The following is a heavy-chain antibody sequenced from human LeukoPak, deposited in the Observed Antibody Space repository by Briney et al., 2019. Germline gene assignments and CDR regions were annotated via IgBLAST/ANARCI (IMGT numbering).Heavy chain of an antibody. J-gene: IGHJ4*02. CDR3: AREIRRGYSGYGDD. Sequence: GGSLRLSCAASGFTFSSYSMNWVRQAPGKGLEWVSYISSSSSTIYYADSVKGRFTISRDNAKNSLYLQMNSLRDEDTAVYYCAREIRRGYSGYGDDWGQGTLVIVSP. CDR1: GFTFSSYS. D-gene: IGHD5-12*01. CDR2: ISSSSSTI. V-gene: IGHV3-48*02.